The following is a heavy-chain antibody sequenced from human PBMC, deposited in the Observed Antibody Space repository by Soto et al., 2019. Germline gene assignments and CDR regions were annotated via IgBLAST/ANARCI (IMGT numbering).Heavy chain of an antibody. CDR3: ARVEAEGYYDSSGYFPPDAFDI. CDR1: GYTFTSYG. D-gene: IGHD3-22*01. J-gene: IGHJ3*02. CDR2: ISAYNGNT. Sequence: ASVKVSCKASGYTFTSYGISWVRQAPGQGLEWMGWISAYNGNTNYAQKLQGRVTMTTDTSTSTAYMELRSLRSDDTAVYYCARVEAEGYYDSSGYFPPDAFDIWGQGTMVTVSS. V-gene: IGHV1-18*01.